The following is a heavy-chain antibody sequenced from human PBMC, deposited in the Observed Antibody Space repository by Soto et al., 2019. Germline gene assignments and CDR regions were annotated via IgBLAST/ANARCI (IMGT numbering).Heavy chain of an antibody. CDR1: GYTFTSYY. Sequence: ASVKVSCKASGYTFTSYYMHWVRQAPGQGLEWMGMINPSGGRTSYAQKFQGRVTMTRDTSTDTAYMELSSLRSEDTAVYYCATDPPMDVWGQGTTVTVSS. CDR2: INPSGGRT. V-gene: IGHV1-46*01. J-gene: IGHJ6*02. CDR3: ATDPPMDV.